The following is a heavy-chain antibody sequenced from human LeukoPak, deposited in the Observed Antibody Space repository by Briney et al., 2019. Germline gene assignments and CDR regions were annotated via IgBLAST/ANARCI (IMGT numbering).Heavy chain of an antibody. CDR2: IYSGGST. CDR1: GFTVSSNY. V-gene: IGHV3-53*04. CDR3: AAHVDTALYYFDY. J-gene: IGHJ4*02. D-gene: IGHD5-18*01. Sequence: SGGSLRLSCAASGFTVSSNYMSWVRQAPGKGLEWVSVIYSGGSTYYADSVKGRFTISRHNSKNTLYLQMNSPRAEDTAVYYCAAHVDTALYYFDYWGQGTLVTVSS.